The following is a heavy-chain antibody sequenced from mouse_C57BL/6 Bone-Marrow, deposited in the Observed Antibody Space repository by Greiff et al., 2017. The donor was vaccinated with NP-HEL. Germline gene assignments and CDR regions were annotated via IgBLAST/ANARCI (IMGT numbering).Heavy chain of an antibody. CDR1: EYEFPSHD. V-gene: IGHV5-2*01. CDR3: ARHSPHYYGSSSYAMDY. J-gene: IGHJ4*01. D-gene: IGHD1-1*01. Sequence: EVQGVESGGGLVQPGESLKLSCESNEYEFPSHDMSWVRKTPEKRLELVAAINSDGGSTYYPDTMERRFIISRDNTKKTLYLQMSSLRSEGTALYYCARHSPHYYGSSSYAMDYWGQGTSVTVSS. CDR2: INSDGGST.